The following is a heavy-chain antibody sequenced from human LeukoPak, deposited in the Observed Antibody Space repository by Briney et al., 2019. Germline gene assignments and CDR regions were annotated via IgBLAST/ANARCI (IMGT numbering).Heavy chain of an antibody. J-gene: IGHJ3*02. Sequence: GEPLKISCKGSGYSFTSYWIGWVGQMPGKGLEGMGIIYPGDSDTRYSPSFQGSVTISADKSISTHYLQWSSLKASDPAMYYCATAGGDSSGLDAFDIWGQGTMVTASS. V-gene: IGHV5-51*01. CDR3: ATAGGDSSGLDAFDI. CDR1: GYSFTSYW. CDR2: IYPGDSDT. D-gene: IGHD3-22*01.